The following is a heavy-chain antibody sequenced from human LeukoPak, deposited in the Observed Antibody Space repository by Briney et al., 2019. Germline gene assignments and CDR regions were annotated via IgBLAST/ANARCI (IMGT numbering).Heavy chain of an antibody. Sequence: SETLSLTCTVSGGSISSGGYYWSWIRQPPGKGLEWIGYIYHSGSTYYNPSLKSRVTISVDRSKNQFSLKLSSVTAADTAVYYCARARDWYFDLWGRGTLVTVSS. J-gene: IGHJ2*01. CDR2: IYHSGST. CDR1: GGSISSGGYY. V-gene: IGHV4-30-2*01. CDR3: ARARDWYFDL.